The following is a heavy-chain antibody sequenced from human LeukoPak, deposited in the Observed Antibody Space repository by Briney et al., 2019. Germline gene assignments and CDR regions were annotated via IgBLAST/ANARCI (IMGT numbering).Heavy chain of an antibody. CDR3: AKTSGWYFFDY. J-gene: IGHJ4*02. D-gene: IGHD6-19*01. Sequence: GGSLRLSCAASRFTFSSYGMSWVRQAPGKGLEWVSGISSSGGDTYYADSVKGRFTISRDNSKNTLYLQMNRLRADDTAIYYCAKTSGWYFFDYWGQGTLVTVSS. V-gene: IGHV3-23*01. CDR1: RFTFSSYG. CDR2: ISSSGGDT.